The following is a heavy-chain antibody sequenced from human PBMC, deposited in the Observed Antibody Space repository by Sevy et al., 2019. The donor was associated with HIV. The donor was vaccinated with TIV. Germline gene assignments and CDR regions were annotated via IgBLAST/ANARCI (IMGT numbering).Heavy chain of an antibody. Sequence: SESLSLTCAVHGGSFSGYYWNWIRQPPGKGLEWIGEINHSGSTNYNPSLKSRFTISVDTSKNQFCLKLSPVTTADTAVYYCARSPPIVVVPGAPSWFDPWGQGTLVTVSS. D-gene: IGHD2-2*01. CDR3: ARSPPIVVVPGAPSWFDP. CDR2: INHSGST. V-gene: IGHV4-34*01. CDR1: GGSFSGYY. J-gene: IGHJ5*02.